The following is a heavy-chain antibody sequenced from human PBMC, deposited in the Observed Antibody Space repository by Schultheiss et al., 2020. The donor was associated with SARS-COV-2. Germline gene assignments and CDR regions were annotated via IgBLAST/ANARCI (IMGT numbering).Heavy chain of an antibody. Sequence: SQTLSLTCTVSGGSISSYYWSWIRQPPGKGLEWIGEINHSGSTNYNPSLKSRVTISVDTSKNQFSLKLSSVTAADTAVYYCASWDYYGSGSCMDVWGQGTTVTVSS. V-gene: IGHV4-34*01. CDR3: ASWDYYGSGSCMDV. D-gene: IGHD3-10*01. CDR1: GGSISSYY. J-gene: IGHJ6*02. CDR2: INHSGST.